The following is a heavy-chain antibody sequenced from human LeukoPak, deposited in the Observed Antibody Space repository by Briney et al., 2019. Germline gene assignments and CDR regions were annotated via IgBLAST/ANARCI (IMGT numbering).Heavy chain of an antibody. CDR1: GFTFSHAW. CDR2: IKSKTDGGTT. J-gene: IGHJ4*02. CDR3: TTAGSSWYGDDY. D-gene: IGHD6-13*01. V-gene: IGHV3-15*01. Sequence: GGSLRLSCAASGFTFSHAWMSWVRQAPGKGLEWVGRIKSKTDGGTTDYAAPVKGRFTISRDDSKNTLYLQMNSLKTEDTAVYYCTTAGSSWYGDDYWGQGTLVTVSS.